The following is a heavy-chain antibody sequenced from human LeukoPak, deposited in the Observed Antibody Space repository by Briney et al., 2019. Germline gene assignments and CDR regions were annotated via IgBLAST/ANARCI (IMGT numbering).Heavy chain of an antibody. Sequence: ASVKVSCKASGYTFSNYGISWGRQAPGQGLESMGWTNAYTGDTNYAQILQGRVTMTTDTSTNTAYMELRSLRSDDTAVYFCARCNYYGSGSYVRVYSPDYWGQGTLVTVSS. CDR1: GYTFSNYG. J-gene: IGHJ4*02. CDR2: TNAYTGDT. D-gene: IGHD3-10*01. V-gene: IGHV1-18*04. CDR3: ARCNYYGSGSYVRVYSPDY.